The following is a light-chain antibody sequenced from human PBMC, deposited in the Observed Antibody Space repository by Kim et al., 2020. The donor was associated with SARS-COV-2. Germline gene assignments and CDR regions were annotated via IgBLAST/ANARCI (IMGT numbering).Light chain of an antibody. CDR3: QQFYSYPLT. J-gene: IGKJ4*01. Sequence: ESVGDRVTITCRASQGIFSALAGYQQTPGKTPKFLIYDASTLESGVPSRFSGSGSGTDFTLTISSLQPEDFAIYYCQQFYSYPLTCGGGTKVDIK. V-gene: IGKV1-13*02. CDR1: QGIFSA. CDR2: DAS.